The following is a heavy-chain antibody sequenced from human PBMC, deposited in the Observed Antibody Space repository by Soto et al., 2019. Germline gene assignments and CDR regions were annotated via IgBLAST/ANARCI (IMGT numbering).Heavy chain of an antibody. Sequence: PSETLSLTCAVYGGSFSGYYWTWIRQPPGTGLEWIGEINHSGSTNYNPSLKSRVTISVDTSKNQFSLKLTSVTAADTAVYYCARDKITGLFDYWGQGTLVPVSP. V-gene: IGHV4-34*01. CDR2: INHSGST. CDR3: ARDKITGLFDY. CDR1: GGSFSGYY. D-gene: IGHD2-8*02. J-gene: IGHJ4*02.